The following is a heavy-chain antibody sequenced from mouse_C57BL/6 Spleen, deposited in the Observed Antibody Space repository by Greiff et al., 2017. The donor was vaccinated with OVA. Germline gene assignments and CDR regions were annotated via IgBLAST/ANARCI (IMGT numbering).Heavy chain of an antibody. CDR1: GYAFSSSW. CDR2: IYPGDGDT. Sequence: QVQLQQSGPELVKPGASVKISCKASGYAFSSSWMNWVKQRPGKGLEWIGRIYPGDGDTNYNGKFKGKATLTADKSSSTAYMQLSSLTSEDSAVYFCARSKLASYFDYWGQGTTLTVSS. D-gene: IGHD4-1*01. V-gene: IGHV1-82*01. J-gene: IGHJ2*01. CDR3: ARSKLASYFDY.